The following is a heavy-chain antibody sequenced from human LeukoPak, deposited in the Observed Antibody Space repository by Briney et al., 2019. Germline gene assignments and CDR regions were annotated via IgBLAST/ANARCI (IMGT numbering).Heavy chain of an antibody. V-gene: IGHV3-7*05. D-gene: IGHD2-8*01. CDR1: GFTVSSNY. CDR2: MKQDGSEK. CDR3: AKGGNGYCSNGVCSPRAVAAIDY. J-gene: IGHJ4*02. Sequence: GGSLRLSCAASGFTVSSNYMSWVRQAPGKGLEWVANMKQDGSEKYYVDSVKGRFTISRDNAQNSLYLQMYSLRAEDTAVYYCAKGGNGYCSNGVCSPRAVAAIDYWGQGTLVTVSS.